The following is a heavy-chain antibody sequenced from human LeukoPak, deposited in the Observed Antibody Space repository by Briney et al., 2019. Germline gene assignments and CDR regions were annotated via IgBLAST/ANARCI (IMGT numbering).Heavy chain of an antibody. CDR2: ISSSSSYI. CDR3: ALSGAVRLLDY. CDR1: GFTFSRYS. V-gene: IGHV3-21*01. D-gene: IGHD6-6*01. Sequence: PGGSLRLSCAASGFTFSRYSMNWVRQAPGKGLEWVSSISSSSSYIYYTDSVKGRFTISRDNAKNSLYLQMNSLRAEDTAVYYCALSGAVRLLDYWGQGTLVTVSS. J-gene: IGHJ4*02.